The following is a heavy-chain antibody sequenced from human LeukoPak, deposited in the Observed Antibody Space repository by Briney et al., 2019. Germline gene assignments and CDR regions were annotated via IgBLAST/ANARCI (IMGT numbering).Heavy chain of an antibody. CDR1: GFTFSDHY. J-gene: IGHJ4*02. D-gene: IGHD6-19*01. V-gene: IGHV3-72*01. CDR3: VRASYRSGWYPDY. CDR2: TRNKADSYIT. Sequence: GGSLRLSCAASGFTFSDHYIHWVRQAPGKGLGWVGRTRNKADSYITQYAASVKGRFTISRDDSKNSLYLQMNSLKTEDTAVYYCVRASYRSGWYPDYWGQGTLVTVSS.